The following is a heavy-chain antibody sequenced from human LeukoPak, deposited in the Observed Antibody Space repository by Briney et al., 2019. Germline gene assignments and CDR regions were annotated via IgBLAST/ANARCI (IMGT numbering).Heavy chain of an antibody. J-gene: IGHJ4*02. D-gene: IGHD4-17*01. CDR1: GGSISYYY. V-gene: IGHV4-59*08. CDR3: VRHDGDYVFDY. CDR2: IYYSGNT. Sequence: SETLSLTCTVPGGSISYYYWSWIRQPPGKGLEWVGYIYYSGNTNYNPSLKSRVTISVDTSKNQFSLKLNSVTAADTAVYYCVRHDGDYVFDYWGQGTVVTVSS.